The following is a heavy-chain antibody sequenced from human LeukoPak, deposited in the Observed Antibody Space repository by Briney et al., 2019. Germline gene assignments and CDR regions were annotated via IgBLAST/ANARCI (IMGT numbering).Heavy chain of an antibody. V-gene: IGHV3-30-3*01. J-gene: IGHJ4*02. Sequence: PGGSLRLSCAASGITFTKAWMSWVRQAPGKGLEWVAVISYDGSNKYYADSVKGRFTISRDNSKNTLYLQMNSLRAEDTAVYYCARGGGATYFYGYFDYWGQGTLVTVSS. D-gene: IGHD1-26*01. CDR1: GITFTKAW. CDR2: ISYDGSNK. CDR3: ARGGGATYFYGYFDY.